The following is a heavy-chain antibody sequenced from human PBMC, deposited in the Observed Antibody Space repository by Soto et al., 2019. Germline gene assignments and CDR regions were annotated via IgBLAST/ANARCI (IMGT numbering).Heavy chain of an antibody. CDR3: ARGSRLFGVVGNYFDY. CDR1: AFTFRSYE. D-gene: IGHD3-3*01. CDR2: ISSCGSTI. Sequence: PVGSLRLSCAASAFTFRSYEMNWVRHAQGKGLEWVSYISSCGSTIYYADSVKGRFTISRDNAKNSRYLQMNSLRAEDTAVYYCARGSRLFGVVGNYFDYWGQGTLVTVSS. J-gene: IGHJ4*02. V-gene: IGHV3-48*03.